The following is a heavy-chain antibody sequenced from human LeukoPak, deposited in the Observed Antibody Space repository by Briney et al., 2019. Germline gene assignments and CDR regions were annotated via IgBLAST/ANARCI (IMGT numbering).Heavy chain of an antibody. CDR3: ARGSTYYDSSGQVPFDY. CDR2: ISSSSSTI. V-gene: IGHV3-48*01. J-gene: IGHJ4*02. CDR1: GFTFSSYA. D-gene: IGHD3-22*01. Sequence: GGSLRLSCAASGFTFSSYAMNWVRQAPGKGLEWVSYISSSSSTIYYADSVKGRFTISRDNAKNSLYLQMNSLRGEDTAVYYCARGSTYYDSSGQVPFDYWGQGTLVTVSS.